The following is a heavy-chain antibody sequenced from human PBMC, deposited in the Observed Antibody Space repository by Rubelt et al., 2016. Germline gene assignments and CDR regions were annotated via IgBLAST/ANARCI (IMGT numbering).Heavy chain of an antibody. D-gene: IGHD3-22*01. CDR2: ISSSSSYI. Sequence: GKGLEWVSSISSSSSYIYYADSVKGRFTISRDNAKNSLYLQMNSLRAEDTAVYYCARVRSEHEYYYDSSGYYQVRGYYFDYWGQGTLVTVSS. J-gene: IGHJ4*02. V-gene: IGHV3-21*01. CDR3: ARVRSEHEYYYDSSGYYQVRGYYFDY.